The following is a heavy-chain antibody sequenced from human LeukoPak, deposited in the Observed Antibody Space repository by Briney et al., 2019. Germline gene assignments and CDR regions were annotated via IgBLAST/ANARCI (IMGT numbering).Heavy chain of an antibody. CDR1: GGTFSSYA. V-gene: IGHV1-69*06. J-gene: IGHJ3*02. Sequence: SVKVSCKASGGTFSSYAISWVRQAPGQGLEWMGGIIPIFGTANYAQKFQGRVTITADKSTSTAYMELSSLRSEDTAVYYCAKSNGYGLVDIWGQGTMVTVSS. D-gene: IGHD3-10*01. CDR2: IIPIFGTA. CDR3: AKSNGYGLVDI.